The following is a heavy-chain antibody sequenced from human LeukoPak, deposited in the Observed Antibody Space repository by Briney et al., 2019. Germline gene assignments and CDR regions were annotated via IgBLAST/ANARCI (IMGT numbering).Heavy chain of an antibody. Sequence: GRSLRLSCAASGFTFSSYAMHWVRQAPGKGLEWVAVISYDGSNKYYADSVKGRFTISRDNSKNTLCLQMNSLRAEDTAVYYCAKDSEQLVPYYFDYWGQGTLVTVSS. J-gene: IGHJ4*02. D-gene: IGHD6-6*01. CDR3: AKDSEQLVPYYFDY. CDR2: ISYDGSNK. V-gene: IGHV3-30-3*01. CDR1: GFTFSSYA.